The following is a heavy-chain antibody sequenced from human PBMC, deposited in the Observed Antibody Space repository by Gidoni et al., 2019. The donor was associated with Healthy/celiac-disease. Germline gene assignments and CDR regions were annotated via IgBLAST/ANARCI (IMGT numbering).Heavy chain of an antibody. CDR3: AKVAVSSSWMNDY. CDR1: GFRFSSYA. V-gene: IGHV3-23*01. D-gene: IGHD6-13*01. J-gene: IGHJ4*02. Sequence: EVQLLESGGGLVEPGGSLRVSCAASGFRFSSYAMSWVRQAPGKGLEWVSAISGRGGSTYYADAVKGRFTISRDNSKNTLYLQMNSLRAEDTAVYYCAKVAVSSSWMNDYWGQGTLVTVSS. CDR2: ISGRGGST.